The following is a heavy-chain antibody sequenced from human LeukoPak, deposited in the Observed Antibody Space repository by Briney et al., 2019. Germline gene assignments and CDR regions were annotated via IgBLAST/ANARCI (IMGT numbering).Heavy chain of an antibody. CDR3: AREARFLEWLLDAPLDY. J-gene: IGHJ4*02. V-gene: IGHV3-33*01. D-gene: IGHD3-3*01. Sequence: GRSLRLSCAASGFTFSSYGMHWVRQAPGKGLEWVAVIWYDGSNKYYADSVKGRFTISRDNSKNTLYLQMNSLRAEDTAVYYCAREARFLEWLLDAPLDYWGQGTLVTVSS. CDR1: GFTFSSYG. CDR2: IWYDGSNK.